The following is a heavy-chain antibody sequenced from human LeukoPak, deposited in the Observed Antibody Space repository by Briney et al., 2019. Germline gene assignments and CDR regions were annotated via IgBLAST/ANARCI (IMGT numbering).Heavy chain of an antibody. Sequence: SETLSLTCTVSGYSISSGYYWGWIRQPPGRGLEWIGEINHSGSTNYNPFLKSRVTISVDTSENQFSLKLSSVTAADTAVYYCAGRYGYYYYYMDVWGKGTTVTISS. CDR2: INHSGST. CDR3: AGRYGYYYYYMDV. CDR1: GYSISSGYY. J-gene: IGHJ6*03. D-gene: IGHD1-14*01. V-gene: IGHV4-38-2*02.